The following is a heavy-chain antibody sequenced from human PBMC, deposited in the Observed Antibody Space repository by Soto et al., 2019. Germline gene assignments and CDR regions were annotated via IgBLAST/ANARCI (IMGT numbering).Heavy chain of an antibody. D-gene: IGHD2-15*01. J-gene: IGHJ4*02. CDR3: AASPGGGYCSGGSCPNQDYFDY. CDR2: ISAYNGNT. CDR1: GYTFTSYG. Sequence: ASVKVSCKASGYTFTSYGISWVRQAPGQGLEWMGWISAYNGNTNYAQKLQGRVTMTTDTSTSTAYMELRSLRSDDTAVYYCAASPGGGYCSGGSCPNQDYFDYWGQGTLVTVSS. V-gene: IGHV1-18*01.